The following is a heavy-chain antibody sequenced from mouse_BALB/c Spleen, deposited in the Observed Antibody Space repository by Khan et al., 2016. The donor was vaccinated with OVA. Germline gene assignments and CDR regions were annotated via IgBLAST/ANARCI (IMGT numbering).Heavy chain of an antibody. CDR2: INTYTGEP. J-gene: IGHJ4*01. V-gene: IGHV9-3-1*01. Sequence: QIQLVQSGPELKKPGETVKISCKASGYTFRSFGMNWVKQAPGKDLKWMGWINTYTGEPTYADDFKGRYVFSLETSASTAYLQINNLKNEDTATYFCARPPYFSYVMVYWGQGTSVTVSS. CDR3: ARPPYFSYVMVY. D-gene: IGHD2-10*01. CDR1: GYTFRSFG.